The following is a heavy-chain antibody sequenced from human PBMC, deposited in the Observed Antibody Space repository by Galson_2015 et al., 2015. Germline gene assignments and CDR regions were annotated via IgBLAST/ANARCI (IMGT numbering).Heavy chain of an antibody. D-gene: IGHD2-2*01. CDR2: ISAYNGNT. V-gene: IGHV1-18*01. CDR3: CARGFDRYCSSTSCSNYYMDV. Sequence: SVKVSCKASGYTFTSYGISWVRQAPGQGLEWMGWISAYNGNTNYAQKLQGRVTMTTDTSTSTACMELRSLRSDDTAVYYCCARGFDRYCSSTSCSNYYMDVWGKGTTVTVSS. J-gene: IGHJ6*03. CDR1: GYTFTSYG.